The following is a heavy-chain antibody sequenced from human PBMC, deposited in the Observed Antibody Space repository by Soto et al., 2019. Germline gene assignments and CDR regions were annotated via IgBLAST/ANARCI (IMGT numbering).Heavy chain of an antibody. CDR2: INPSGGT. V-gene: IGHV4-34*01. CDR1: GGSFSPDY. Sequence: SETLSLTCAVYGGSFSPDYWSWIRQPPGKGLEWIGEINPSGGTNYNPSLKSRVTISVATSKNQFSLKLSSVTAADTAVYYCARVLAARASRDFDYWGQGRTRDNRRDGYNWAFDIWGQGTMVTVS. CDR3: ARVLAARASRDFDYWGQGRTRDNRRDGYNWAFDI. J-gene: IGHJ3*02. D-gene: IGHD6-6*01.